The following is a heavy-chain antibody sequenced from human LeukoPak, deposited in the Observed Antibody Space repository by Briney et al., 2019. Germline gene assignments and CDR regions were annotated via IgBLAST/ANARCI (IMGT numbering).Heavy chain of an antibody. CDR1: GFTFSTFG. V-gene: IGHV3-48*01. D-gene: IGHD3-9*01. Sequence: PGGSLRLSCVASGFTFSTFGMSWVRQAPGKGLEWVSYVSSSRTTIYYADSVKGRFTISRDDAKNSLYLQMDSLRAEDTALYYCARMSTGYYDDYWGQGTLVAVSS. CDR2: VSSSRTTI. J-gene: IGHJ4*02. CDR3: ARMSTGYYDDY.